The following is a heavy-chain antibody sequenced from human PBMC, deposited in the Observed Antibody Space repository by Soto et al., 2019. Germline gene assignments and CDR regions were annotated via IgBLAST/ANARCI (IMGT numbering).Heavy chain of an antibody. V-gene: IGHV4-59*13. CDR1: GGSISSYY. CDR3: ARRVPYMDV. CDR2: IYYSGST. J-gene: IGHJ6*03. Sequence: SETLSLTYTVSGGSISSYYWSWIRQPPGKGLEWIGYIYYSGSTNYNPSLKSRVTISVDTSKNQFSLKLSSVTAADTAVYYCARRVPYMDVWGKGTTVTVSS.